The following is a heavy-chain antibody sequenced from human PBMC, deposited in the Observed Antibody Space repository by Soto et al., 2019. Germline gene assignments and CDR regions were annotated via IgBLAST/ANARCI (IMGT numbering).Heavy chain of an antibody. CDR3: AKGRPGVFHDNIWGSYRYVFDY. CDR2: VSGSGGST. D-gene: IGHD3-16*02. CDR1: GFTFSSYA. J-gene: IGHJ4*02. V-gene: IGHV3-23*01. Sequence: EVQLLESGGGLVQPGGSLRLSCAASGFTFSSYAMSVVRQAPGKGLEWVSAVSGSGGSTYYADSVKGRFTITRDNSTNTLYLQMNSLRAEDTAVYYCAKGRPGVFHDNIWGSYRYVFDYWGQGTLVTVSS.